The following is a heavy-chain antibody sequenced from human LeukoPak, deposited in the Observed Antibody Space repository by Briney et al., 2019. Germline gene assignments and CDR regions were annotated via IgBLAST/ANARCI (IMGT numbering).Heavy chain of an antibody. J-gene: IGHJ3*02. D-gene: IGHD4-17*01. CDR1: GFTFSSYG. V-gene: IGHV3-33*01. Sequence: GGSLRLSCAASGFTFSSYGMHWVRQAPGKGLEWVAVIWYDGSNKYYAVSVKGRFTISRDNSKNTLYLQMNSLRAEDTAVYYCARGFDYGDLNYAFDIWGQGTMVTVSS. CDR3: ARGFDYGDLNYAFDI. CDR2: IWYDGSNK.